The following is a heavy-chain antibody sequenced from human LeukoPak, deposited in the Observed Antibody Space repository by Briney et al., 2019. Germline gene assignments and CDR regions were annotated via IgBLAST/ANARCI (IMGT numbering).Heavy chain of an antibody. V-gene: IGHV1-3*01. Sequence: ASVKVSCKASGYTFTSYAMHWVRQAPGQRLEWMGWINAGNGNTKYSQKFQGRVTITRDTSASTAYMELSSLRSEDTAVYYCGGDGEGDDYVWGSYRSRGFDPWGQGTLVTVSS. D-gene: IGHD3-16*02. CDR1: GYTFTSYA. CDR3: GGDGEGDDYVWGSYRSRGFDP. CDR2: INAGNGNT. J-gene: IGHJ5*02.